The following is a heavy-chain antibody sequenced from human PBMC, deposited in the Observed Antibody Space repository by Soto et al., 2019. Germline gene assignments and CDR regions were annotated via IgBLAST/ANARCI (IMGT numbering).Heavy chain of an antibody. CDR2: IWYDGSNK. CDR3: ARSDCTGAYCYSWPFNYGVDV. D-gene: IGHD2-15*01. J-gene: IGHJ6*02. Sequence: QVQLLESGGGVVQPGGSLRLSCTTSGFTFTTYGMHWVRQAPGKGLEWVAIIWYDGSNKYYADSVKGRFTISRDNSKNTLYLQMNSLRAEDTALYYCARSDCTGAYCYSWPFNYGVDVWGQGTTVTVSS. V-gene: IGHV3-33*08. CDR1: GFTFTTYG.